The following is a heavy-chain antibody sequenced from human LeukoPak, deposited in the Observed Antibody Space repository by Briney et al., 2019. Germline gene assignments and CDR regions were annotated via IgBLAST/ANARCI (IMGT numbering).Heavy chain of an antibody. J-gene: IGHJ4*02. V-gene: IGHV3-23*01. D-gene: IGHD5-24*01. CDR1: GFTFSSYA. CDR2: ISGSGGST. CDR3: ARDRGDGYNSYFDY. Sequence: TGGSLRLSCAASGFTFSSYAMSWVRQAPGKGLEWVSAISGSGGSTYYADSVKGRFTISRDNSKNTLYLQMNSLRAEDTAVYHCARDRGDGYNSYFDYWGQGTLVTVSS.